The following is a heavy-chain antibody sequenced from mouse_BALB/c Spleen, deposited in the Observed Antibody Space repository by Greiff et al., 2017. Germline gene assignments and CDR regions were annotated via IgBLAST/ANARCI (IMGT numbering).Heavy chain of an antibody. J-gene: IGHJ2*01. CDR3: AREPLLRSYYFDY. D-gene: IGHD1-1*01. CDR2: ISSGGGST. Sequence: EVHLVESGGGLVKPGGSLKLSCAASGFTFSSYTMSWVRQTPEKRLEWVATISSGGGSTYYPDSVKGRFTISRDNAKNTLYLQMSSLKSEDTAMYYCAREPLLRSYYFDYWGQGTTLTVSS. V-gene: IGHV5-6-4*01. CDR1: GFTFSSYT.